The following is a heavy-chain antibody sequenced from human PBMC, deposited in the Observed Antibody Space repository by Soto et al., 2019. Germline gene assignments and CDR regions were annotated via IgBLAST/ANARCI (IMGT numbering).Heavy chain of an antibody. Sequence: GGSLRLSCAASGFTFSSYAMSWVRQAPGKGLEWVSAISGSGGSTYYADSVKGRFTISRDNSKNTLYLQMNSLRAEDTAVYYCAKVAPYYGYYYGSGSPSPYYYYGMDVWGQGTTVTVSS. J-gene: IGHJ6*02. CDR1: GFTFSSYA. CDR3: AKVAPYYGYYYGSGSPSPYYYYGMDV. V-gene: IGHV3-23*01. CDR2: ISGSGGST. D-gene: IGHD3-10*01.